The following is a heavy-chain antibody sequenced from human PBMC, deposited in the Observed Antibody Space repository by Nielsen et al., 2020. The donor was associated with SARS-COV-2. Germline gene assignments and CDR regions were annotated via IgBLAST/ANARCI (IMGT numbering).Heavy chain of an antibody. Sequence: SVNVSCKASGGTFSSYAISWVRQAPGQGLEWMGGIIPIFGTANYAQKFQGRVTLTADESTRTAYMELSSLRSEDTAVYYCARVYLGYGAAAGPYFDYWGQGTLVTVSS. J-gene: IGHJ4*02. D-gene: IGHD6-13*01. CDR3: ARVYLGYGAAAGPYFDY. V-gene: IGHV1-69*13. CDR2: IIPIFGTA. CDR1: GGTFSSYA.